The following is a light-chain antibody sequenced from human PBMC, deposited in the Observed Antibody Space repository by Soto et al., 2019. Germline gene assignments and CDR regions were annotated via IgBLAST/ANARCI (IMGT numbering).Light chain of an antibody. CDR1: ESVDFH. CDR2: DAS. V-gene: IGKV3-11*01. J-gene: IGKJ5*01. CDR3: QQRSNWPIT. Sequence: VLTKSPATLSLSPEKRATLSCRASESVDFHLAWYQQKPGQAPRLLIYDASNRATGIPARFSGSGSGTDFTLTISSLEPEDFAVYYCQQRSNWPITFGQGTRLEIK.